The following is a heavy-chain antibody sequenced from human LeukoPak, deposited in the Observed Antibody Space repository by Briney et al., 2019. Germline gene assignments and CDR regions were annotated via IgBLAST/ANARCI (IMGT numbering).Heavy chain of an antibody. V-gene: IGHV3-23*01. J-gene: IGHJ4*02. CDR3: ASSPTHYDYVWGSYRFFFDY. CDR2: ISGSGGST. CDR1: GFTFSSYD. D-gene: IGHD3-16*02. Sequence: GGSLRLSCAASGFTFSSYDMHWVRQATGKGLEWVSAISGSGGSTYYADSVKGRFTISRGNSKNTLYLQMNSLRAEDTAVYYCASSPTHYDYVWGSYRFFFDYWGQGTLVTVSS.